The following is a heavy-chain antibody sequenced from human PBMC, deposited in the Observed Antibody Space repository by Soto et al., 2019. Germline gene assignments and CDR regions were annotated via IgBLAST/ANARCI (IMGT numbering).Heavy chain of an antibody. CDR3: ARDSYGDYSLRYFDL. Sequence: PGGSLRLSCVASGFTVSSNYMSWVRQAPGKGLEWVSVIYSGGSTYYADSVKGRFTISRDNSKNTLYLQMNSLRAEDTAVYYCARDSYGDYSLRYFDLWGRGTLVTVSS. D-gene: IGHD4-17*01. J-gene: IGHJ2*01. CDR2: IYSGGST. V-gene: IGHV3-66*01. CDR1: GFTVSSNY.